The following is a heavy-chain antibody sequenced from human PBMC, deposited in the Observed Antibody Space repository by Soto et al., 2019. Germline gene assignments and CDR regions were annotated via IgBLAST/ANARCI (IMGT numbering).Heavy chain of an antibody. J-gene: IGHJ6*02. Sequence: QVQLVQSGAEVKKPGASVKVSCKASGYTFTSYYMHWVRQAPGQGLEWMGWINPDSGVTYYPHKFQDRVTMTRDTCISTAYMELSRLTSDDTALYYCARDRGVRDVWGQGTTVIVSS. CDR1: GYTFTSYY. D-gene: IGHD2-8*01. CDR3: ARDRGVRDV. V-gene: IGHV1-2*02. CDR2: INPDSGVT.